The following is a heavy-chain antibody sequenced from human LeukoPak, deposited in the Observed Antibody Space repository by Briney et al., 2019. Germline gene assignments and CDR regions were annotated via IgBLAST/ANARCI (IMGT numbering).Heavy chain of an antibody. CDR3: ARDAPASGYDYYYYYGMDV. CDR1: GGSISSYY. Sequence: SETLSLTCTVSGGSISSYYWSWVRQPPGKGLEWIGYIYYSGSTNYNPSLKSRVTISVDTSKNQFSLKLSSVPAADTAVYYCARDAPASGYDYYYYYGMDVWGQGTTVTVSS. D-gene: IGHD5-12*01. V-gene: IGHV4-59*01. J-gene: IGHJ6*02. CDR2: IYYSGST.